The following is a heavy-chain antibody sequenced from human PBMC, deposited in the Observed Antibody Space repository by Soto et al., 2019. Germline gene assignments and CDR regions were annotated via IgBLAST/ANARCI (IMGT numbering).Heavy chain of an antibody. V-gene: IGHV4-34*01. CDR3: ARAAPRYCSGGSCYSGRDY. CDR2: ITHSGST. J-gene: IGHJ4*02. CDR1: GGSFSGYY. Sequence: QVQLQQWGAGLLKPSETLSLTCAVYGGSFSGYYWSWIRQPPGKGLEWIGEITHSGSTNYNPSLKRRVAISVGTSKNRFSLKLRSVTAADTAVYYCARAAPRYCSGGSCYSGRDYCGQGTLVTVSS. D-gene: IGHD2-15*01.